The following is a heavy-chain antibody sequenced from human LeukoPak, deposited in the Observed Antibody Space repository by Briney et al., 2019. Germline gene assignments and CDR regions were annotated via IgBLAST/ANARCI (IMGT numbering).Heavy chain of an antibody. CDR1: GGSISSYY. CDR3: ARDPEGHGNYFDH. V-gene: IGHV4-4*07. CDR2: IHTSGST. J-gene: IGHJ4*02. D-gene: IGHD1-14*01. Sequence: PSETLSLTCTVSGGSISSYYCTWIRQPAGKGLEWIGRIHTSGSTNYNPSLKSRVTMSVDTSKNQFSLKLSSVTAADTAVYYCARDPEGHGNYFDHWGQGALVTVSS.